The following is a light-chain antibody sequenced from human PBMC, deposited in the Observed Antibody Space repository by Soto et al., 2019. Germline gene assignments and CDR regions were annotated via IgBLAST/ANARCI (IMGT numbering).Light chain of an antibody. CDR2: GNS. J-gene: IGLJ7*01. CDR3: QSYDSSLSGSV. Sequence: QSVLTQPPSVSGAPGQRVTISCTGSSSNIGAGYDVHWYQQLPGTAPKLLIYGNSNRPSGVPDRFSGSKSGTSASLGITGLQAGDEADYYCQSYDSSLSGSVFGGGTQLTVL. CDR1: SSNIGAGYD. V-gene: IGLV1-40*01.